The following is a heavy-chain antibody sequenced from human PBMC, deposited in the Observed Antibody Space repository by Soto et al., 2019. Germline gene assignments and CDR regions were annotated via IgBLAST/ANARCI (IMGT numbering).Heavy chain of an antibody. CDR1: GFTVSSYS. V-gene: IGHV3-30-3*01. CDR2: MSFDGNSK. D-gene: IGHD2-21*01. CDR3: TRGRSMIANDDFEY. Sequence: PGGSLRLSCAASGFTVSSYSMHWVRQSPGKGLEWVAAMSFDGNSKYFADSVKGRFKIARDTSKNTWSLEMVSLGVEDSALYHCTRGRSMIANDDFEYWGKGTQVTVSS. J-gene: IGHJ4*02.